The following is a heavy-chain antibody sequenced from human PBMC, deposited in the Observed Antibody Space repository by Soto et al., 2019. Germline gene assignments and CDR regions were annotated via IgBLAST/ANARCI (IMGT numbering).Heavy chain of an antibody. CDR1: GDSVSNEDFS. V-gene: IGHV4-30-2*01. Sequence: QLQLQESGSGLVKPSQTLSLTCTVSGDSVSNEDFSWSWIRRTLGKGLEWIGYIFHTVSIYYNPSLKSPGVIAVDRSKNHFSLNLDSGTAADTSVYYCASDAGASSNAFDIWCQWTMVTVSP. J-gene: IGHJ3*02. D-gene: IGHD6-6*01. CDR3: ASDAGASSNAFDI. CDR2: IFHTVSI.